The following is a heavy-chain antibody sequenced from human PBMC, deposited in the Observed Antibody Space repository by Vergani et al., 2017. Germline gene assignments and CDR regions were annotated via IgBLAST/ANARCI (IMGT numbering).Heavy chain of an antibody. Sequence: QVQLQESGPGLVKPSETLSLTCTVSGGSISSYYWSWIRQPPGKGLEWIGYIYYSGSTNYNPSLKSRVTISVDTSKNQFSLKLSSVTAADTAVYYCARNSRLGIVYFEYLGQGILVTVFS. V-gene: IGHV4-59*01. D-gene: IGHD7-27*01. CDR1: GGSISSYY. CDR3: ARNSRLGIVYFEY. J-gene: IGHJ4*02. CDR2: IYYSGST.